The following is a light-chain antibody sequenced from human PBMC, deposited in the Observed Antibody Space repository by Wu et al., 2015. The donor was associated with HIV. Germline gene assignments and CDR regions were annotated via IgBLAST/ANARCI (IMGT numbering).Light chain of an antibody. CDR1: ESVSTY. CDR2: DAS. CDR3: QQRSNWPWT. Sequence: EIVLTQSPATLSLSPGERATLSCRASESVSTYLAWYQKKPGQAPRLLIYDASNRATGIPARFSGSGSGTDFTLTISSLEPEDFALYYCQQRSNWPWTFGQGTKVEFK. V-gene: IGKV3-11*01. J-gene: IGKJ1*01.